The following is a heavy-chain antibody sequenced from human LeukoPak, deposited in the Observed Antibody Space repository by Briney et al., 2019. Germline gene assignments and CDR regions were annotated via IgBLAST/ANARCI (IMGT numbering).Heavy chain of an antibody. D-gene: IGHD3-22*01. Sequence: ASVKVSCKASGYTFTSYGISWVRQAPGQGLEWMGGIIPIFGTANYAQKFQGRVTITADESTSTAYMELSSLRSEDTAVYYCARARGGYYDSSGYYYDAFDIRGQGTMVTVSS. CDR3: ARARGGYYDSSGYYYDAFDI. V-gene: IGHV1-69*13. J-gene: IGHJ3*02. CDR1: GYTFTSYG. CDR2: IIPIFGTA.